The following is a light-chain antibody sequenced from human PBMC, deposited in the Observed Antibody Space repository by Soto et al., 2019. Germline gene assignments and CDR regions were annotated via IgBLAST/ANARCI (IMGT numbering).Light chain of an antibody. V-gene: IGLV2-8*01. Sequence: QSALTPPPSASASPAQSVTISCTGTSSDVGAYNYVSWYQQHPGKAPKLMIYEVSKRPSGVPDRFSGSKSGKTVSLTVSGLQAEDEADYYCSSHAGSDNYVFGTGTKVTVL. CDR3: SSHAGSDNYV. J-gene: IGLJ1*01. CDR1: SSDVGAYNY. CDR2: EVS.